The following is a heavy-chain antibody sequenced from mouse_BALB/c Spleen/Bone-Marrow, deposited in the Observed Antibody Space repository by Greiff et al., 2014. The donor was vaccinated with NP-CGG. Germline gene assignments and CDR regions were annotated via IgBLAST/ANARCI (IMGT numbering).Heavy chain of an antibody. V-gene: IGHV1-18*01. CDR2: INPYNGGT. CDR3: ARGLEYTMDY. Sequence: VQLQQSGPELVKPGASMKISCKASGYSFTGYTMNWVKQSHGKNPEWIGLINPYNGGTNYNQKLKGKATLTVDKSSSTAYMELLSLTSEDSAVYYCARGLEYTMDYWGQGTSVTVSS. CDR1: GYSFTGYT. D-gene: IGHD2-13*01. J-gene: IGHJ4*01.